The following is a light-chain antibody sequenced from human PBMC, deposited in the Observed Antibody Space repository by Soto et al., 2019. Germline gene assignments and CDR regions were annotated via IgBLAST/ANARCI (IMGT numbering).Light chain of an antibody. V-gene: IGKV1-6*01. CDR3: LQDYNYPYT. CDR2: AAS. Sequence: AIQMTQSPSSLSASVGDRVTITCRASQGIRNDLGWYQQKPGKAPKLLIYAASSLQSGVPSRFSGSGSGTDVTLTISSLQPEEFATYYCLQDYNYPYTFGQGTKLEIK. J-gene: IGKJ2*01. CDR1: QGIRND.